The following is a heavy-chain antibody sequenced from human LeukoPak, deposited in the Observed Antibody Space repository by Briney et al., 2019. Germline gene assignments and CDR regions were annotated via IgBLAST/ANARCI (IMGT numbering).Heavy chain of an antibody. D-gene: IGHD4-17*01. CDR2: ISGDGSST. CDR3: ARATNHSGDYGDC. J-gene: IGHJ4*02. Sequence: PGGSLRLSCAASGFTFSSYWMHWVRQAPGEGLVWVSRISGDGSSTVYADSVKGRFTISRDNAKNTMYLQMSSLRAEDTAVYYCARATNHSGDYGDCWGLGTLVTVSS. V-gene: IGHV3-74*01. CDR1: GFTFSSYW.